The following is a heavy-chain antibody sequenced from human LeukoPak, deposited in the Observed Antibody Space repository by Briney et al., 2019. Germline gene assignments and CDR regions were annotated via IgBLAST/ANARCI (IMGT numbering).Heavy chain of an antibody. D-gene: IGHD4-17*01. CDR1: GGSISGYY. V-gene: IGHV4-59*01. Sequence: KASETLSLTCTVSGGSISGYYCSWIRQPPGKGLEWIGYISYSGITNYNPSLKSRVTMSVDTSKNQFSLKLSSVTAADTAIYYCARLSGDYEIWGQGTLVTVSS. J-gene: IGHJ4*02. CDR3: ARLSGDYEI. CDR2: ISYSGIT.